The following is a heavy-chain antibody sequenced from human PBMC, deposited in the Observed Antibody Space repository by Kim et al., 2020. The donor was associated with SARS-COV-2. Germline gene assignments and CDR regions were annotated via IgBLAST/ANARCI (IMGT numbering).Heavy chain of an antibody. CDR3: ANAFTMIVVGPQYGMDV. J-gene: IGHJ6*02. V-gene: IGHV3-23*01. CDR1: GFTFSSYA. D-gene: IGHD3-22*01. CDR2: ISGSGGST. Sequence: GGSLRLSCAASGFTFSSYAMSWVRQAPGKGLEWVSAISGSGGSTYYADSVKGRFTISRDNSKNTLYLQMNSLRAEDTAVYYCANAFTMIVVGPQYGMDVWGQGTTVTVSS.